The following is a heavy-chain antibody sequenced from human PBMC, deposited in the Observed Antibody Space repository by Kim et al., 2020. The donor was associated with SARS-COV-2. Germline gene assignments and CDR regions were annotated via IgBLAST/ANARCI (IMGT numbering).Heavy chain of an antibody. V-gene: IGHV7-4-1*02. D-gene: IGHD2-15*01. CDR3: ARDSGYCSGGSCYGLLGAFDI. CDR2: INPHTGNP. Sequence: WINPHTGNPTYAQGFTGRFVFSLDTSVSTAYLQISSLKAEDTAVYYCARDSGYCSGGSCYGLLGAFDIWGQGTMVTVSS. J-gene: IGHJ3*02.